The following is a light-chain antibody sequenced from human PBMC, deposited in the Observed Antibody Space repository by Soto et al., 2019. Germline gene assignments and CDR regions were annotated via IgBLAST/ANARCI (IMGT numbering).Light chain of an antibody. J-gene: IGKJ1*01. CDR2: KAS. CDR1: QTISSW. Sequence: DVQMTQSPSALSASVGDRVTMTCRASQTISSWLAWYQQKPGKAPKLLIYKASTLKSGVPSRFSGSGSGTELTLTISSLQPDDFATYYCQHYNSYSEAFGQGTKVDI. CDR3: QHYNSYSEA. V-gene: IGKV1-5*03.